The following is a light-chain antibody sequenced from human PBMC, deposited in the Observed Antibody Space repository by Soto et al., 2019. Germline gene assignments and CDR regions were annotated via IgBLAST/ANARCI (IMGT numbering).Light chain of an antibody. Sequence: EVVMTQSPATLSVSPGERATLSCRASQSINSNLAWFQQKPGQAPRLLIYAASNRATGIPARFSGSGSGTEFTLTIGSLEPEDFAVYYCQQRSNWPPLLTFGGGTKVDIK. CDR3: QQRSNWPPLLT. CDR1: QSINSN. CDR2: AAS. J-gene: IGKJ4*01. V-gene: IGKV3-11*01.